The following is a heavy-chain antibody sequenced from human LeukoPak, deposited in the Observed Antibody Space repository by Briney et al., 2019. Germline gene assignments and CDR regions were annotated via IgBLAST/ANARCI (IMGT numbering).Heavy chain of an antibody. CDR3: ARLPSITIFGVVITSLYREDTSYYFDY. CDR2: IYHSGST. J-gene: IGHJ4*02. CDR1: GGSISSYY. V-gene: IGHV4-59*08. Sequence: SSETLSLTCTVSGGSISSYYWSWIRQPPGKGLEWIGYIYHSGSTDYNPSLKSRVTISVDTSKSQFSLKLTSVTAADTAVYYCARLPSITIFGVVITSLYREDTSYYFDYWGQGTLVTVSS. D-gene: IGHD3-3*01.